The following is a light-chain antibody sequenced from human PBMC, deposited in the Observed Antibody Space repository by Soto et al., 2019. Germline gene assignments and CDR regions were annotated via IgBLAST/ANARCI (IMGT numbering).Light chain of an antibody. Sequence: DIQMTQSPSSLSASVGDRVTIACQASQDISNYLNWYQQKPGKAPKLLIYAASSLQSGVPSRFSGSGSGTDFTLTISSLQPEDFASYYCQQSYSTPPTFGQGTKVDIK. J-gene: IGKJ1*01. CDR1: QDISNY. V-gene: IGKV1-39*01. CDR3: QQSYSTPPT. CDR2: AAS.